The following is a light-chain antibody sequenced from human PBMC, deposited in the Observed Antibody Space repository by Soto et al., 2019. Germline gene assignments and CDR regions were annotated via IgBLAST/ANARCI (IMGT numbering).Light chain of an antibody. V-gene: IGKV1-39*01. Sequence: DILMTQSPSSLSASVGDRVTITCRASQSIGTYSNWYQQKPGKAPKLLIHAASSLQSGVPSRFSGSGSGTDVALTISGLQPEDVATYYCQQTYSIPYTFGQGTWLEI. CDR1: QSIGTY. CDR3: QQTYSIPYT. J-gene: IGKJ2*01. CDR2: AAS.